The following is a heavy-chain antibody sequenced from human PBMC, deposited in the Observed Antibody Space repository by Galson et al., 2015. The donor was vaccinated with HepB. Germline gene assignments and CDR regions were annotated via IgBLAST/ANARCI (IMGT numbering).Heavy chain of an antibody. Sequence: SLRLSCAASGFTFSSYWMSWVRQAPGKGLEWVANIKQDGSEKYYVDSVKGRFTISRDNAKNSLYLQMNSLRAEDTAVYYCARDYYGSGSYYRPRALDYWGQGTLVTVSS. J-gene: IGHJ4*02. V-gene: IGHV3-7*03. CDR3: ARDYYGSGSYYRPRALDY. CDR2: IKQDGSEK. D-gene: IGHD3-10*01. CDR1: GFTFSSYW.